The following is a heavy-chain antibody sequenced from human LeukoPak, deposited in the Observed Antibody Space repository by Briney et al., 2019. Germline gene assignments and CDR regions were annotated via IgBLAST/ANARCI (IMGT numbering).Heavy chain of an antibody. CDR2: INPNTGGT. V-gene: IGHV1-2*02. CDR3: TRVGGLNDFWSGYSSY. CDR1: GYTFTGYY. D-gene: IGHD3-3*01. J-gene: IGHJ4*02. Sequence: ASVKLSCNASGYTFTGYYMHWGRHAPQQGLELMCCINPNTGGTNYSHKFQVRVTMTRETTISTAYMELPRLTSDDTAVYYCTRVGGLNDFWSGYSSYWGQGTLVTVSS.